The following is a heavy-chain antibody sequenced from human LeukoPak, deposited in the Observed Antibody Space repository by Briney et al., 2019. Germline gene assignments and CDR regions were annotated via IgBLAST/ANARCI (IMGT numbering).Heavy chain of an antibody. CDR2: VSTYNGNT. CDR1: GYTFTSYG. J-gene: IGHJ3*02. CDR3: AREVAVAGFHFDAFDI. Sequence: ASVKVSCKASGYTFTSYGISWVRQAPGQGLEWMGWVSTYNGNTNYAHNLQGRVTMTTDTSTSTAYMELRSLRSDDTAVYYCAREVAVAGFHFDAFDIWGQGTMVTVSS. V-gene: IGHV1-18*01. D-gene: IGHD6-19*01.